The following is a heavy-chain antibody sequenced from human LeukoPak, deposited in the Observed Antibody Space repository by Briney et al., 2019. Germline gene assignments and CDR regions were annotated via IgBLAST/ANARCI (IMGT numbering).Heavy chain of an antibody. J-gene: IGHJ1*01. D-gene: IGHD3-3*01. Sequence: PSETLSPTCTVSGGSISNYYWRLIRQPAGKGLEWIGRIYTSGSTNYNPSLKSRVTMSVDTSKNQFSLKLSSVTAADTAVYYCARGWYYDFWSGYYRTPGEYFQHWGQGTLVTVSS. CDR2: IYTSGST. CDR3: ARGWYYDFWSGYYRTPGEYFQH. CDR1: GGSISNYY. V-gene: IGHV4-4*07.